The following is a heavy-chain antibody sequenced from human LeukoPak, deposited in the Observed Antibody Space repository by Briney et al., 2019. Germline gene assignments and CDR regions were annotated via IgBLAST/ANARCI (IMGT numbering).Heavy chain of an antibody. V-gene: IGHV3-7*01. CDR1: GFTFSSYE. CDR3: ARDQSYTYYDFWSGYLYYYYMDV. J-gene: IGHJ6*03. CDR2: IKQDGSEK. Sequence: GGSLRLSCAASGFTFSSYEMNWVRQAPGKGLEWVANIKQDGSEKYYVDSVKGRFTISRDNAKNSLYLQMNSLRAEDTAVYYCARDQSYTYYDFWSGYLYYYYMDVWGKGTTVTVSS. D-gene: IGHD3-3*01.